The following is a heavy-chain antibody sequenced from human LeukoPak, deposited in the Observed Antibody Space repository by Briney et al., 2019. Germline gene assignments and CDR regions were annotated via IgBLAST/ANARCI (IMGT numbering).Heavy chain of an antibody. J-gene: IGHJ4*02. D-gene: IGHD5-12*01. Sequence: GGSLRLSCAASGFSFSTYWMTWVRPAPAKGLEWVAKIKEVGSEKYYVDSVKSRFTISRDNAKNSLYLQMNTLRAEDTAVYYCAREVVLLPGAGLYSGYDFVDYWGQGILVTVSS. CDR3: AREVVLLPGAGLYSGYDFVDY. CDR1: GFSFSTYW. V-gene: IGHV3-7*01. CDR2: IKEVGSEK.